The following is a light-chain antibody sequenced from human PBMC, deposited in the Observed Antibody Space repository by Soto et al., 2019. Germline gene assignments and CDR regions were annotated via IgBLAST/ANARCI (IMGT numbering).Light chain of an antibody. CDR2: DTS. CDR1: QSVSSY. J-gene: IGKJ4*01. V-gene: IGKV3-11*01. Sequence: EIVLTQSPATLSLSPGERATLSCRASQSVSSYLAWYQQKPGQAPRLLIYDTSNRATGIPARFSGSGSGTDFTLTISSLEPEDFALYYCQQSSNWPWTFGRGTKVEIK. CDR3: QQSSNWPWT.